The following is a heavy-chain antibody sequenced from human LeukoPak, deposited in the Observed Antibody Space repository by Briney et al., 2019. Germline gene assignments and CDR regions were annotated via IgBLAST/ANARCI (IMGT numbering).Heavy chain of an antibody. CDR1: GFTFSSYA. D-gene: IGHD3-10*01. CDR3: ARKWGRFGDY. J-gene: IGHJ4*02. V-gene: IGHV3-64*01. CDR2: ISSNGGST. Sequence: GGSLRLSCAASGFTFSSYAMHWVRQAPGKGLEYVSAISSNGGSTYYANSVKGRFTISRDNSKNTLYLQMGSLRAEDMAVYYCARKWGRFGDYWGQGTLVTVSS.